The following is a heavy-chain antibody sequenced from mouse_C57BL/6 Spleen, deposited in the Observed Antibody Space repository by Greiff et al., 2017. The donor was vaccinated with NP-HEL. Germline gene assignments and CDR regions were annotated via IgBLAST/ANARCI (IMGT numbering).Heavy chain of an antibody. Sequence: EVQGVESGGGLVKPGGSLKLSCAASGFTFSDYGMHWVRQAPEKGLEWVAYISSGSSTIYYADTVKGRFTISRDNAKNTLFLQMTSLRSEDTAMYYCARGDYYGSSYVYYAMDYWGQGTSVTVSS. J-gene: IGHJ4*01. D-gene: IGHD1-1*01. V-gene: IGHV5-17*01. CDR2: ISSGSSTI. CDR1: GFTFSDYG. CDR3: ARGDYYGSSYVYYAMDY.